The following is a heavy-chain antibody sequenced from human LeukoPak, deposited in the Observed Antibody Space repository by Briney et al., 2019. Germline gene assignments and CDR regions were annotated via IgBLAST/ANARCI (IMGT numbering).Heavy chain of an antibody. CDR3: ARGGCSSTSCYADWFDA. CDR1: GATVCTYA. D-gene: IGHD2-2*01. CDR2: IIIIFGTA. J-gene: IGHJ5*02. V-gene: IGHV1-69*01. Sequence: ASVRLSCKATGATVCTYAVSWGRRAPGQGLGWWGGIIIIFGTANYEQKFQGRVTITADESTSTAYMELSSLRSEDTAVYYCARGGCSSTSCYADWFDAWGQGTLVTVSS.